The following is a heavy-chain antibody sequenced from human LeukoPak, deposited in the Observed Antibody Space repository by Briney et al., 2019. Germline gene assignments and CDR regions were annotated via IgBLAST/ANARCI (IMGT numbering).Heavy chain of an antibody. CDR2: ISPNSGGT. D-gene: IGHD6-13*01. Sequence: ASVKVSCKASGYTFTGYHIHWVRQAPGQGLEWLGWISPNSGGTNYVQKFQGRVTMTRDTSISTAYMELSRLRSEDTAVYYCARGAAAGDYWGQGTLVTVSS. CDR1: GYTFTGYH. J-gene: IGHJ4*02. CDR3: ARGAAAGDY. V-gene: IGHV1-2*02.